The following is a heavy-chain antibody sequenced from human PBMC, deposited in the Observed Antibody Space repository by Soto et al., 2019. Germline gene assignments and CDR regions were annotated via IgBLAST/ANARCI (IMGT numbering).Heavy chain of an antibody. J-gene: IGHJ4*02. D-gene: IGHD3-10*01. CDR1: GGSISSSSYY. CDR3: ASRSLLWFGDPAYYFNY. V-gene: IGHV4-39*01. CDR2: IFYIGST. Sequence: LPETLSLTCTVSGGSISSSSYYWGWIRQPPGKGLEWIGNIFYIGSTYYNPSLKSRVTISVDTSKNQFSLKVPSVTAADTAVYFCASRSLLWFGDPAYYFNYWGQGTLVTVSS.